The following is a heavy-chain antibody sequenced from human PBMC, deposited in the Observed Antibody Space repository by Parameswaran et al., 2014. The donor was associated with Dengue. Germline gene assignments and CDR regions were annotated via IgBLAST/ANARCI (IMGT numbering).Heavy chain of an antibody. CDR3: AISDYGDHDY. D-gene: IGHD4-17*01. J-gene: IGHJ4*02. V-gene: IGHV1-46*01. Sequence: WVRQAPGQGLEWMGIFDPSDGSATYAQKFQGRVTMTGDTSTSTAYMELSSLRSEDTAMYYCAISDYGDHDYWGQGALVTVSS. CDR2: FDPSDGSA.